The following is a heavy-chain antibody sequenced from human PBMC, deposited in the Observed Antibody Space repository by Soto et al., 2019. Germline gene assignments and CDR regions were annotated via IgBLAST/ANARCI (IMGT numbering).Heavy chain of an antibody. CDR1: GYTFTSYG. V-gene: IGHV1-69*04. Sequence: GASVKVSCKASGYTFTSYGISWVRQAPGQGLEWMGRIIPILGIANYAQKFQGRVTITADKSTSTAYMELSSLRSEDTAVYYCARGVRAPSYDGMDVWSQGTTVTVSS. CDR2: IIPILGIA. J-gene: IGHJ6*02. CDR3: ARGVRAPSYDGMDV.